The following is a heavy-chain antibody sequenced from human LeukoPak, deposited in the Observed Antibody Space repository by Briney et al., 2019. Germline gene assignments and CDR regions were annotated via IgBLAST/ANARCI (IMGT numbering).Heavy chain of an antibody. Sequence: SETLSLTCTVSGGSISSYYWSWIRQPPGKGLEWIGYIYYSGGTNYNPSLKSRVTISVDTSKNQFSLKLSSVTAADTAVYYCARESYSSSWYGSYYYYYMDVWGKGTTVTISS. D-gene: IGHD6-13*01. J-gene: IGHJ6*03. V-gene: IGHV4-59*01. CDR3: ARESYSSSWYGSYYYYYMDV. CDR2: IYYSGGT. CDR1: GGSISSYY.